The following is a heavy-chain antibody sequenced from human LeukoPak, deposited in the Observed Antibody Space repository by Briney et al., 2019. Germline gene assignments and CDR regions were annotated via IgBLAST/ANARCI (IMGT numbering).Heavy chain of an antibody. CDR2: IYYSGST. J-gene: IGHJ4*02. V-gene: IGHV4-39*01. CDR3: AGSQSVWTSFDY. CDR1: GGSISSSYYY. D-gene: IGHD3/OR15-3a*01. Sequence: PSETLSLTCTVSGGSISSSYYYWGWIRQPPGKGPVWFVSIYYSGSTYYNPSLKGRITLSVDTSKNQISLKLVSAAAAGTAVDYCAGSQSVWTSFDYWGQGTLVTVSS.